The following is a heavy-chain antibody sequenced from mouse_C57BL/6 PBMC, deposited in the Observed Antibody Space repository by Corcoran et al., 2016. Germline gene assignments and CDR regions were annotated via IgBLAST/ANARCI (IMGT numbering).Heavy chain of an antibody. J-gene: IGHJ1*03. V-gene: IGHV9-3*01. Sequence: QIQLVQSGPELKKPGETVKISCKASGYTLTTYGMSWVKQAPGKGLKWMGWINTYSGVPTYADDFKGRFAFSLETSASTAYLQINNLKNEDTATYFCATFTTVRYFDVWGTGTTVTVSS. CDR3: ATFTTVRYFDV. D-gene: IGHD1-1*01. CDR1: GYTLTTYG. CDR2: INTYSGVP.